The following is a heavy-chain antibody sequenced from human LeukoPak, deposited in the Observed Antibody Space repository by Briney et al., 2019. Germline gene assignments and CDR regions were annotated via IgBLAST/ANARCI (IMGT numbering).Heavy chain of an antibody. J-gene: IGHJ4*02. D-gene: IGHD6-19*01. CDR1: GFTFDNYA. CDR2: ISWNSGYI. CDR3: AKVRGTYSSGYFFDD. Sequence: SLRLSCAASGFTFDNYAMHWVRQAPGKGLEWLSIISWNSGYIGYADSVKGRFTISRDNAKKSLDLQMNSLRAEDTAFYYCAKVRGTYSSGYFFDDWGQGTLVTVSS. V-gene: IGHV3-9*01.